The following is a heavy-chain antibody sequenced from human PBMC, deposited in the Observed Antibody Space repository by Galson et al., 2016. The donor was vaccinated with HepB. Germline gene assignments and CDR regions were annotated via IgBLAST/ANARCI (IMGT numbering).Heavy chain of an antibody. CDR2: IFSTGPT. J-gene: IGHJ3*02. D-gene: IGHD3-16*01. Sequence: SLRLSCAASGFSVSRTYMSWVRQAPGKGLEWVSVIFSTGPTRYADSVKGRFTISRNNSNTTLHLQMNSLRPEDTAVYYCARDFRGRESYNGFDIWGQGTMVTVSS. V-gene: IGHV3-53*01. CDR1: GFSVSRTY. CDR3: ARDFRGRESYNGFDI.